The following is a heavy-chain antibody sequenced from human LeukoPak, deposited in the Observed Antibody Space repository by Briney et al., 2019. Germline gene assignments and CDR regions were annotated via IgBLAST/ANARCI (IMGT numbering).Heavy chain of an antibody. J-gene: IGHJ4*02. CDR1: GFTFSEYY. Sequence: GSLRLSCAASGFTFSEYYMSWIRQAPGKGLEWVAYITSSGSTSYYSDSVRGRFTISKDNTRNSLFLQMNSLRGEDTAVYYCARGDSSPVFFDFWGQGTRVSVSS. V-gene: IGHV3-11*01. D-gene: IGHD6-13*01. CDR3: ARGDSSPVFFDF. CDR2: ITSSGSTS.